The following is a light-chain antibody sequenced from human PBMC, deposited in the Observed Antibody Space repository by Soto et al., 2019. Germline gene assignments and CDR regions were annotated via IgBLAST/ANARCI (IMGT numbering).Light chain of an antibody. CDR3: QSYDSSLSGSV. Sequence: QLVLTQPPSVSGAPGQTVTISCTGSSSNIGAGYDVSWYQQLPGTAPKLLIFGDTNRPSGVPDRFSGSHSGASASLAISGLQAEDEGDYYCQSYDSSLSGSVFGGGTKLTVL. CDR1: SSNIGAGYD. CDR2: GDT. V-gene: IGLV1-40*01. J-gene: IGLJ3*02.